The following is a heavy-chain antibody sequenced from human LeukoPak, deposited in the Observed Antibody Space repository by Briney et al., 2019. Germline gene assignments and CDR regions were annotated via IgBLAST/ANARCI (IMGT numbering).Heavy chain of an antibody. V-gene: IGHV4-39*07. CDR3: VRDGFYYHYYMDV. J-gene: IGHJ6*03. CDR2: ISYSGAT. Sequence: NPSETLSLTCTLSGGTVTSSTYFWGWIRQPPGKGLEWIGSISYSGATYYNPSLKSRVSMSVHTSKNQFSLKLSSVTAADTAVYYCVRDGFYYHYYMDVWGEGTTVTVSS. CDR1: GGTVTSSTYF.